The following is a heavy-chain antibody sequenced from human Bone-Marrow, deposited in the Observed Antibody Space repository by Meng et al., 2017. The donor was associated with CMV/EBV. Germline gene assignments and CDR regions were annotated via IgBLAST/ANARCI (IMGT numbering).Heavy chain of an antibody. J-gene: IGHJ5*02. D-gene: IGHD1-26*01. Sequence: GGSLRLSCAASGFTFDDYGMSWVRQAPGKGLEWVSGINWNGGSTGYADSVKGRFTISRDNAKNSLYLQMNSLGAEDTAVYYCGGYSGSYGHWFDPWGQGTLVTVSS. CDR3: GGYSGSYGHWFDP. V-gene: IGHV3-20*04. CDR1: GFTFDDYG. CDR2: INWNGGST.